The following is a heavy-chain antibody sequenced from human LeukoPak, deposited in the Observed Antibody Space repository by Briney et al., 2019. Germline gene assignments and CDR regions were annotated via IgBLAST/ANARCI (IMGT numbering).Heavy chain of an antibody. Sequence: SETLSLTCTVSGGSISSYYWSWIRQPPGKGLEWIGYIYYTGSTNNNPSLKSRVTISVDTSKNQFSLKLSSVTAADTAVYYCARATVTTIPFFDYWGQGTLVTVSS. CDR1: GGSISSYY. CDR2: IYYTGST. J-gene: IGHJ4*02. CDR3: ARATVTTIPFFDY. D-gene: IGHD4-17*01. V-gene: IGHV4-59*01.